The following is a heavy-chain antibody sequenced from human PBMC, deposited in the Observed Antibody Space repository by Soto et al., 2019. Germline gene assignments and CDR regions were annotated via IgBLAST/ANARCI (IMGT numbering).Heavy chain of an antibody. V-gene: IGHV4-34*01. CDR3: ARGSIVVVPAAMRGYFQH. CDR1: GGTLRGYY. CDR2: INHSGST. J-gene: IGHJ1*01. D-gene: IGHD2-2*01. Sequence: SENLSLTYAVYGGTLRGYYWSGIRQPPGKGMKWIGEINHSGSTNYNPSLKSRVTISVDTSKYQFSLKLSSVTAADTAVYYCARGSIVVVPAAMRGYFQHWGQGTLVTVS.